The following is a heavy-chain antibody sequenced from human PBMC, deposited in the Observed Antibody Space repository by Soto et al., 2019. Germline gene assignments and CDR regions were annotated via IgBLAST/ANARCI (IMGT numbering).Heavy chain of an antibody. D-gene: IGHD3-3*01. J-gene: IGHJ3*02. Sequence: QLHLVQSGAVMKKPGASVTVSCWASGYPVTAYYMHWVRQAPGRGLEWMGGINPATGAAKYTQTFQGRVTMTRDPSTSTVFMELSGLTSEDTAVFYCARGGGVGVAGSAAFDMWGQGTLVTVTS. CDR2: INPATGAA. CDR3: ARGGGVGVAGSAAFDM. V-gene: IGHV1-2*02. CDR1: GYPVTAYY.